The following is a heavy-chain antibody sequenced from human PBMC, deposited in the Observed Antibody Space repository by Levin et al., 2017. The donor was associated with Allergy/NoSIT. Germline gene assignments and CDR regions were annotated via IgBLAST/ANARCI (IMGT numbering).Heavy chain of an antibody. V-gene: IGHV5-51*01. CDR1: GYSFTSYW. CDR3: ARNSYYYGSGSYRDAFDI. D-gene: IGHD3-10*01. CDR2: IYPGDSDT. J-gene: IGHJ3*02. Sequence: GESLKISCKGSGYSFTSYWIGWVRQMPGKGLEWMGIIYPGDSDTRYSPSFQGQVTISADKSISTAYLQWSSLKASDTAMYYCARNSYYYGSGSYRDAFDIWGQGTMVTVSS.